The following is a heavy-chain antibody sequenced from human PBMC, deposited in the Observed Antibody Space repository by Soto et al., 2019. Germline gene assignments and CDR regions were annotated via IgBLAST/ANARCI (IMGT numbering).Heavy chain of an antibody. J-gene: IGHJ3*02. Sequence: GGSLRLSCAASGYTFSSYWMSWVRQAPGKGLEWVASIKQDGSEKYYVDSVKGRFTISRDNAKNSLYLQMNSLRAEDTAVYYCARDLAAAGHDAFDIWGQGTMVTVSS. CDR1: GYTFSSYW. CDR3: ARDLAAAGHDAFDI. CDR2: IKQDGSEK. V-gene: IGHV3-7*03. D-gene: IGHD6-13*01.